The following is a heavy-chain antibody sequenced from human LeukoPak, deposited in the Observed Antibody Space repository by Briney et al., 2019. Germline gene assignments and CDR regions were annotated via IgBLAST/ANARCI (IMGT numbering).Heavy chain of an antibody. CDR3: ARRVGFNGDAFDI. CDR2: IYPGDSNT. V-gene: IGHV5-51*01. CDR1: GYSFTSYW. J-gene: IGHJ3*02. D-gene: IGHD2-8*01. Sequence: GESLKISCKGSGYSFTSYWIGWVRQMPGKGLEWMGIIYPGDSNTRYSPSFQGQVTISADKSISTAYLQWSSLKASDTAMYYCARRVGFNGDAFDIWGQGTMVTVSS.